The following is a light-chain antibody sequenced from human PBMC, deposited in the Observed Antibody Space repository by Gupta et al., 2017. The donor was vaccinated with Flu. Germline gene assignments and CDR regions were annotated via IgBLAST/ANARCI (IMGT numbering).Light chain of an antibody. CDR1: QSISSY. V-gene: IGKV1-39*01. CDR2: AAS. J-gene: IGKJ4*01. Sequence: SSLSASVGDRVIIPCRASQSISSYLHWYQQKPGKAPKILIYAASSLQSGVPSRFSGSGSGTDFTLTISSRQPEDFATYFCRQTYSSSPNTFGRGTRVEIK. CDR3: RQTYSSSPNT.